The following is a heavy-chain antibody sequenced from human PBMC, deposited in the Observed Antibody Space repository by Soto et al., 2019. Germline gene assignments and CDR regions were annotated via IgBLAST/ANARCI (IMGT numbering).Heavy chain of an antibody. D-gene: IGHD3-10*01. V-gene: IGHV1-18*01. Sequence: GPEVKKPGASVKVSCKASGNTFASHGFSWVRQAPGQGLEWMGWISGFNGQTNYALKFQGRVTLTTDTSTSTAYMELRSLRSDDTAVYFCARVDPRGVAVVRDYWGQGTLVTVSS. CDR1: GNTFASHG. J-gene: IGHJ4*02. CDR3: ARVDPRGVAVVRDY. CDR2: ISGFNGQT.